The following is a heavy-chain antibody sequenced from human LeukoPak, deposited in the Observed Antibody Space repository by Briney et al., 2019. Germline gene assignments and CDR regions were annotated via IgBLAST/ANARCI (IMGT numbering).Heavy chain of an antibody. J-gene: IGHJ3*02. CDR1: GFTFSSCG. CDR2: ISYDGSNK. CDR3: AKALTSGWYLDAFNI. V-gene: IGHV3-30*18. D-gene: IGHD6-19*01. Sequence: GRSLRLSCAASGFTFSSCGMHWVRQAPGKGLEWVAVISYDGSNKYYADSVKGRFTISRDNSKNTLFLEMNSLRAEDTAVYYCAKALTSGWYLDAFNIWGQGTMVTVPS.